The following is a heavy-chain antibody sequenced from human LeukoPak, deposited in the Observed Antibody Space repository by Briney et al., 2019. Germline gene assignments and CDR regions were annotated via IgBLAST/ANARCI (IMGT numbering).Heavy chain of an antibody. CDR2: ISGSGGST. CDR1: GFTFSSYA. J-gene: IGHJ6*02. CDR3: ARTTAVLLWFGETYGMDV. Sequence: PGGSLRLSCAASGFTFSSYAMSWVRQAPGKGLVWVSAISGSGGSTYYADSVKGRFTISRDNSKNTLYLQMNSLRAEDTAVYYCARTTAVLLWFGETYGMDVWGQGTTVTVSS. D-gene: IGHD3-10*01. V-gene: IGHV3-23*01.